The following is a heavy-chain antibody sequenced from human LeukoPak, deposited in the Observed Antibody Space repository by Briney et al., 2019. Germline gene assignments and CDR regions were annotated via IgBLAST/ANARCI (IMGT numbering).Heavy chain of an antibody. J-gene: IGHJ4*02. D-gene: IGHD1-1*01. CDR2: IYSSGTT. CDR1: GGSLSGYY. V-gene: IGHV4-4*09. CDR3: ARRISSWNVYIDK. Sequence: SETLSLTCTVSGGSLSGYYWSWIRQTPGKGLEWIGYIYSSGTTNYNRSLQSRVIISLDTPKNQFSLSGTSVTAADTAMYFCARRISSWNVYIDKWGQGIQVTVSS.